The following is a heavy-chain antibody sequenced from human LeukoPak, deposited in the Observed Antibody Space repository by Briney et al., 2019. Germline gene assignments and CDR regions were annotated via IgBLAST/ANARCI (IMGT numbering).Heavy chain of an antibody. Sequence: PGRSLRLSCAASGFTFSSYGMHWVRQAPGKGLEWVAVISYDGSNKYYADSVKGRFTISRDNSKNTLYLQMNSLRAEDTAVYYCAKDQGLGGFGEATSDYWGQGTLVTVSS. CDR1: GFTFSSYG. D-gene: IGHD3-10*01. CDR2: ISYDGSNK. CDR3: AKDQGLGGFGEATSDY. V-gene: IGHV3-30*18. J-gene: IGHJ4*02.